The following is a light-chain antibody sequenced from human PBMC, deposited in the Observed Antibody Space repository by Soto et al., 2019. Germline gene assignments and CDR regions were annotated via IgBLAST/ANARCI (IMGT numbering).Light chain of an antibody. Sequence: QSVLTQPASVSGSPGQSITISCTGTRSDVGGYNYVSWYQQHPGKAPKLMIFEVSNRPSGVSNRFPGSKSGNTASLTISGLQAADEADYYCSSYTSTSTLVVFGTGTKLTVL. CDR1: RSDVGGYNY. J-gene: IGLJ1*01. CDR2: EVS. V-gene: IGLV2-14*01. CDR3: SSYTSTSTLVV.